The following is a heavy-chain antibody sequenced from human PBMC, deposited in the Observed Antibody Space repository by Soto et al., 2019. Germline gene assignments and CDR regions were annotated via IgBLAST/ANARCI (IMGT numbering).Heavy chain of an antibody. CDR1: GFTFSSYA. CDR2: ISGSGGST. D-gene: IGHD6-19*01. CDR3: AKVSLFIAVAHIDY. Sequence: PGGSLRLSCAASGFTFSSYAMSWVRQAPGKGLEWVSAISGSGGSTYYADSVKGRFTISRNNSKNTLYLQMNSLRAEDTAVYYCAKVSLFIAVAHIDYWGQGTLVTVSS. V-gene: IGHV3-23*01. J-gene: IGHJ4*02.